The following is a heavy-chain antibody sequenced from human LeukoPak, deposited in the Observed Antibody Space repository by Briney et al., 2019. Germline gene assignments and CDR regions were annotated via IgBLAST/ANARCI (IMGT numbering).Heavy chain of an antibody. D-gene: IGHD3-22*01. V-gene: IGHV1-18*01. J-gene: IGHJ4*02. CDR1: GYTFSSYG. CDR3: AREVDYYDTSDYFPLGY. CDR2: ISVYNGNT. Sequence: ASVKVSCKASGYTFSSYGINWVRQAPGQGLEWMGWISVYNGNTNYAQKFQGRVTMTRDTSISTAYMELSRLRSDDTAVYYCAREVDYYDTSDYFPLGYWGQGTLVTVSS.